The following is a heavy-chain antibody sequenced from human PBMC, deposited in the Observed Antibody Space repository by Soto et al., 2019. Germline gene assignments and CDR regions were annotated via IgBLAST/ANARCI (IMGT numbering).Heavy chain of an antibody. V-gene: IGHV3-30*18. CDR1: GFTFSSYG. J-gene: IGHJ4*02. CDR2: ISYDGSNK. Sequence: GGSLRLSCAASGFTFSSYGMHWVRQAPGKGLEWVAVISYDGSNKYYADSVKGRFTISRDNSKNTLYLQMNSLRAEDTAVYYCAKGEWELWGAFDYWGQRTLVTVSS. CDR3: AKGEWELWGAFDY. D-gene: IGHD1-26*01.